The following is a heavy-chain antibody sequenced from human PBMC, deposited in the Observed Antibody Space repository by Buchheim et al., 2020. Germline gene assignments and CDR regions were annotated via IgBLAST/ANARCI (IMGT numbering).Heavy chain of an antibody. J-gene: IGHJ2*01. Sequence: QVQLQESGPGLVKPSQTLSLTCTVSGGSISSGGYYWSWIRQHPGKGLEWIGYIYYSGSTYYNPSLKSRVTISVDTSKNQSSLKLSSVTAADTAVYYCARGVGLRDCTNGVCYPYWYFDLWGRGTL. CDR3: ARGVGLRDCTNGVCYPYWYFDL. CDR1: GGSISSGGYY. CDR2: IYYSGST. V-gene: IGHV4-31*03. D-gene: IGHD2-8*01.